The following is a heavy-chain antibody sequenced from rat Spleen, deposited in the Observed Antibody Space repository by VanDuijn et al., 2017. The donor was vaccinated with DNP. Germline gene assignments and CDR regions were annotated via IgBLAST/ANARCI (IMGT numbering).Heavy chain of an antibody. D-gene: IGHD1-10*01. CDR1: GFTFSNYY. CDR2: ISGGGGNT. CDR3: TRGYNNYWYFDF. V-gene: IGHV5-25*01. Sequence: EVQLVESGGGLVQPGRSMKLSCAASGFTFSNYYMAWVRQAPTKGLEWVASISGGGGNTYYQGSVKGRFTISRDNAKSTLYLQMNSLRSEDTATYYCTRGYNNYWYFDFWGPGTMVTVSS. J-gene: IGHJ1*01.